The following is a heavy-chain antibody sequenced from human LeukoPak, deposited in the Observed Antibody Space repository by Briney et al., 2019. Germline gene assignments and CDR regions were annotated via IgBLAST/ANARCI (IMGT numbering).Heavy chain of an antibody. CDR1: GGSISSYY. J-gene: IGHJ6*03. CDR2: IYYSGST. V-gene: IGHV4-59*01. Sequence: SETLSLTCTVSGGSISSYYWSWIRQPPGKGLEWIGYIYYSGSTNYNPSLKSRVTISVDTSKNQFSLKLSSVTAADTAVYYCARSFFSGDYMDVWGKGTTVTVS. CDR3: ARSFFSGDYMDV. D-gene: IGHD2-15*01.